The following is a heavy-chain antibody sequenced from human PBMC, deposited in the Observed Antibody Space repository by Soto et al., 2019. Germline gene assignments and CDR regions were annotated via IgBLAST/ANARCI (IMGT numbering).Heavy chain of an antibody. V-gene: IGHV1-69*01. D-gene: IGHD5-18*01. CDR2: IIPIFGTA. J-gene: IGHJ3*02. CDR1: GGTFSSYA. Sequence: QVQLVQSGAEVKKPGSSVKVSCKASGGTFSSYAISWVRQAPGQGLEWMGGIIPIFGTANYAQKLQGRVTITADESTNTAYMELRSVISEDAAVYYCARVGSAMVNLGALEILGQGAMVSVTS. CDR3: ARVGSAMVNLGALEI.